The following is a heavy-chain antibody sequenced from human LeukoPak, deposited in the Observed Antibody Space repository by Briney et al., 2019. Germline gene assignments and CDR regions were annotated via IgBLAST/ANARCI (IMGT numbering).Heavy chain of an antibody. CDR2: ISSGGVYD. CDR1: GFTFSSYA. V-gene: IGHV3-30*01. CDR3: ARDSTYYYDSGSSGPHYFDN. Sequence: QPGRSLRLSCAASGFTFSSYAMHWVRQAPGKGLEWVSIISSGGVYDYYADSVKGRFTISRDNSKNTLYLQLDSLTTEDTAVYYCARDSTYYYDSGSSGPHYFDNWGQGTLVTVSS. D-gene: IGHD3-10*01. J-gene: IGHJ4*02.